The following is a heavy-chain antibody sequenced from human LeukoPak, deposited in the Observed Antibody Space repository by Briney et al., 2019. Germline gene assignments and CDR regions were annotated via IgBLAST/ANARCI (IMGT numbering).Heavy chain of an antibody. CDR1: GGTFSSYS. D-gene: IGHD3-22*01. J-gene: IGHJ4*02. V-gene: IGHV1-69*02. CDR2: IIPIFGIA. CDR3: ARGSGHDSSGYLVDY. Sequence: SVKVSCKASGGTFSSYSITWLRQAPGQGLEWMGRIIPIFGIANYAQKFQGRVTIIADKSTSTAHMELSSLRSEDTAVYYCARGSGHDSSGYLVDYWGQGTLVTVSS.